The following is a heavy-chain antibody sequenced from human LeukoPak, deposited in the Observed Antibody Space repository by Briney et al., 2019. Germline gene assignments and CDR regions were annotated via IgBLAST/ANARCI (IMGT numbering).Heavy chain of an antibody. CDR3: ARDRAVTQVWVEFDS. J-gene: IGHJ5*01. CDR2: IRDSGET. Sequence: HPGGSLRLSGAGSGFSVSNYYMNWLRQAPGKGLEWVSLIRDSGETFYADSVKGRFTISRDNSKNTVYLQMNRLRVEDTAVYFCARDRAVTQVWVEFDSWGQGTLVTVSS. CDR1: GFSVSNYY. D-gene: IGHD3-16*01. V-gene: IGHV3-66*03.